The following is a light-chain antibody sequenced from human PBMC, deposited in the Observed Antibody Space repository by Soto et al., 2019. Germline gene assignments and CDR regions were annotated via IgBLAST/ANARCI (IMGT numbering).Light chain of an antibody. CDR3: QQLNSYPHT. CDR2: AAS. CDR1: QGISSY. Sequence: DILLTQSPSFLSASVGDRVTITCRASQGISSYLAWYQQKPGKAPKLLIYAASTLQSGVPSRFSGSGSGTEFTLTISSLQSEDFATYYCQQLNSYPHTFGGGTKVEIK. J-gene: IGKJ4*01. V-gene: IGKV1-9*01.